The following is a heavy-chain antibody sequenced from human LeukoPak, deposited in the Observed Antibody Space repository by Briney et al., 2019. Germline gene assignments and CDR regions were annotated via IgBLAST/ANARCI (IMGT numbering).Heavy chain of an antibody. CDR2: ISYDESNK. CDR1: GFTFSSYA. J-gene: IGHJ4*02. D-gene: IGHD6-13*01. V-gene: IGHV3-30*04. CDR3: ARERATYRSSWYFDY. Sequence: GGSLRLSCAASGFTFSSYAMHWVRQAPGKGLEWVALISYDESNKYYADSVKGRFTISRDNSKNTLYLQMDSLRAEDTAVYYCARERATYRSSWYFDYWGRGTLVTVSS.